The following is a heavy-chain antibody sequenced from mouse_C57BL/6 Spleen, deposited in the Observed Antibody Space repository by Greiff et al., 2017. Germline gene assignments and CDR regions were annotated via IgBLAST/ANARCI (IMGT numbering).Heavy chain of an antibody. CDR2: ISSGSSTI. J-gene: IGHJ4*01. D-gene: IGHD2-4*01. CDR3: ARPGGNDYDCAPSGAGTNYAMDY. CDR1: GFTFSDYG. Sequence: EVKVVESGGGLVKPGGSLKLSCAASGFTFSDYGMHWVRQAPETGLEWVAYISSGSSTIYYADTVKGRFTISRDNAKNTLFLQMTSLRSEDTAMYYCARPGGNDYDCAPSGAGTNYAMDYWGQGTSVTVSS. V-gene: IGHV5-17*01.